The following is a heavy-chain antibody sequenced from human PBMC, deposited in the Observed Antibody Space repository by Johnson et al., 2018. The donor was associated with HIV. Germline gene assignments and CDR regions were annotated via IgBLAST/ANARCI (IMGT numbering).Heavy chain of an antibody. CDR1: GFTFSSYG. CDR2: IYSGGST. CDR3: ARDYETI. D-gene: IGHD3-16*01. V-gene: IGHV3-NL1*01. Sequence: QVQLVESGGGVVQPGRSLRLSCAASGFTFSSYGMHWVRQAPGKGLEWVSVIYSGGSTYYADSVKGRFTISRDNSKNTLYLQMNSLRAEDTAVYYCARDYETIWGQGTMVTVSS. J-gene: IGHJ3*02.